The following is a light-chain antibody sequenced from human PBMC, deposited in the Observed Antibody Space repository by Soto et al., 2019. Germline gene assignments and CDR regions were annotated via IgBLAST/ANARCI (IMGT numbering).Light chain of an antibody. CDR3: QSYDSSLRGWV. V-gene: IGLV1-40*01. CDR2: GDS. CDR1: SSNIGANYD. Sequence: QSVLTQPPSVSWAPGQRVTISCTGSSSNIGANYDVHWYQHLPGTAPRLLISGDSNRPSGVPDRFSGSKSGTSASLGITGLQAEDEADYYCQSYDSSLRGWVFGGGTKLTVL. J-gene: IGLJ3*02.